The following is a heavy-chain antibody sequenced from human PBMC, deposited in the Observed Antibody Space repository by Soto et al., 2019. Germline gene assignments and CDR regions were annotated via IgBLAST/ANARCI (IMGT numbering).Heavy chain of an antibody. CDR3: ARGSYCSSTSCYTGNWFDP. CDR1: GGSFSGYY. V-gene: IGHV4-34*01. J-gene: IGHJ5*02. CDR2: INHSGST. D-gene: IGHD2-2*02. Sequence: PSETLSLTCAVYGGSFSGYYWSWIRQPPGKGLEWIGEINHSGSTNYNPSLKSRVTISVDTSKNQFSLKLSSVTAADTAVYYCARGSYCSSTSCYTGNWFDPWGQGTLVTV.